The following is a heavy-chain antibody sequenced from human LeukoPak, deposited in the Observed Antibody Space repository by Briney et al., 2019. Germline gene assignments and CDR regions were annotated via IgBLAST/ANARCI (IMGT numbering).Heavy chain of an antibody. CDR3: ARDPRVATSGLYYYYYGMDV. Sequence: SVKVSCKASGGTFSSYAISWVRQAPGQGLEWMGRIIPILGIANYAQKFQGRVTITADKSTSTAYTELSSLRSEDTAVYYCARDPRVATSGLYYYYYGMDVWGQGTTVTVSS. D-gene: IGHD5-12*01. J-gene: IGHJ6*02. V-gene: IGHV1-69*04. CDR2: IIPILGIA. CDR1: GGTFSSYA.